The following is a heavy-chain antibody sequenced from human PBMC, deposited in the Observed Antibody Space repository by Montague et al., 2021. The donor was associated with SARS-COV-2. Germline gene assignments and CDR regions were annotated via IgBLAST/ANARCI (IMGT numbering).Heavy chain of an antibody. D-gene: IGHD5/OR15-5a*01. CDR2: NSTSSLYI. J-gene: IGHJ3*02. CDR1: GFTFSKYS. CDR3: ARALSASYSVGGDSFDI. Sequence: SLRLSCAASGFTFSKYSMNWVRQAPGKVLEWVSSNSTSSLYIYXXXSXXXRFXISRANAKNSLFLQMDSLRAEDTAVYYCARALSASYSVGGDSFDIWGQGTMVTVSS. V-gene: IGHV3-21*01.